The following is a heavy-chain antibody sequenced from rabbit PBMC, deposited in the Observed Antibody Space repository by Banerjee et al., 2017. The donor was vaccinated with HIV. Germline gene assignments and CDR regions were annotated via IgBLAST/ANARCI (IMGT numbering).Heavy chain of an antibody. J-gene: IGHJ4*01. CDR3: ARGGYAGGSYYFYYFNL. Sequence: QEQLVESGGGLVQPGGSLKLSCKASGFDFSTYGVNWVRQAPGKGLEWIGYITYGGSAYSAGGVKARSPIPRHNAQNTLYLQLNSLTAADTATYFCARGGYAGGSYYFYYFNLWGPGTLVTIS. CDR2: ITYGGSA. D-gene: IGHD8-1*01. CDR1: GFDFSTYG. V-gene: IGHV1S47*01.